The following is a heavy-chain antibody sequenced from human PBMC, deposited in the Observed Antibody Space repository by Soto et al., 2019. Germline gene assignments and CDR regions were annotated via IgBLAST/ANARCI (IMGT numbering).Heavy chain of an antibody. CDR3: TTIGSSWGA. V-gene: IGHV3-15*07. Sequence: EVQLVESGGGLVKPGGSLRLSCAASSFTFSNAWMNWVRQAPGKGLEWVGRIKSKTDGGTIDYAAPVKGRFTISRDDSKDPLVPHMNSLKTGDTAMYYRTTIGSSWGAWGQGTMVTVSS. CDR2: IKSKTDGGTI. D-gene: IGHD6-13*01. J-gene: IGHJ1*01. CDR1: SFTFSNAW.